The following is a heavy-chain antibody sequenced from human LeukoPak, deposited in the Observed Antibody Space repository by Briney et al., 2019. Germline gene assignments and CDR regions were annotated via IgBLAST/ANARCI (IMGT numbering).Heavy chain of an antibody. CDR1: GGSFTIGGYH. J-gene: IGHJ6*02. V-gene: IGHV4-61*08. CDR2: IYYTGRI. Sequence: SETLSLTCTVSGGSFTIGGYHWSWIRQPPGKGLEWIGHIYYTGRISYNPSLNSRVTMSIDTSKKQFSLKLNSVSAADTAVYHCARAGGYSGMDVWGQGTTVTVSS. D-gene: IGHD5-12*01. CDR3: ARAGGYSGMDV.